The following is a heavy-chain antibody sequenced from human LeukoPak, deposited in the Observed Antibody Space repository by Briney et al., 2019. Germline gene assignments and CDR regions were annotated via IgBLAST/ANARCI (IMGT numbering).Heavy chain of an antibody. Sequence: SETLSLTCTVSGGSISSGGYYWSWIRQHPGKGLEWIGYIYYSGSTYYNPSLTSRVTISVDTSKNQFSLKLSSVTAADTAVYYCARAVGGYYSHWFDYWGQGTLVTVSS. D-gene: IGHD3-22*01. V-gene: IGHV4-31*03. CDR1: GGSISSGGYY. J-gene: IGHJ4*02. CDR2: IYYSGST. CDR3: ARAVGGYYSHWFDY.